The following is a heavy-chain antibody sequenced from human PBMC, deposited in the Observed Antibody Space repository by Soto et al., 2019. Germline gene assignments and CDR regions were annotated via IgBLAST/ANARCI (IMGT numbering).Heavy chain of an antibody. CDR1: GFTFSSYA. J-gene: IGHJ4*02. Sequence: GGSLRLSCAASGFTFSSYAMSWVRQAPGKGLEWVSAISGSGGSTYYADSVKGRFNISRDNSKNTLYLQMNSLRAEDTAVYYCAKGRGIMITFGGVIVLSFDYWGQGTLVTVSS. CDR2: ISGSGGST. D-gene: IGHD3-16*02. V-gene: IGHV3-23*01. CDR3: AKGRGIMITFGGVIVLSFDY.